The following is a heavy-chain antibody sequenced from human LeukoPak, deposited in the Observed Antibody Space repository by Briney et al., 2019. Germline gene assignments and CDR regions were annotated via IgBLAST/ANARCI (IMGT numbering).Heavy chain of an antibody. D-gene: IGHD2-21*02. CDR2: ISYDGSNK. V-gene: IGHV3-30*03. CDR3: ARGVGTGNDAFDI. CDR1: GFTFSSYG. Sequence: GGSLRLSCAAYGFTFSSYGMHWVRQAPGKGLEWVAVISYDGSNKYYADSVKGRFTISRDNSKNTLYLQMNSLRAEDTAVYYCARGVGTGNDAFDIWGQGTMVTVSS. J-gene: IGHJ3*02.